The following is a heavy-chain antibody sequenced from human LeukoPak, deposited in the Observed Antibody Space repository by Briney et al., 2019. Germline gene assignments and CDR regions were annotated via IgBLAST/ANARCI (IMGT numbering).Heavy chain of an antibody. J-gene: IGHJ3*02. V-gene: IGHV4-34*01. CDR1: GGSFSGYY. CDR3: ARGGWSAFDI. CDR2: INHSGST. Sequence: PSETLSLTCTVYGGSFSGYYWSWIRQPPGKGLEWIGEINHSGSTNYNPSLKSRVTISVDTSKNQFSMKLRSVTAADTAVYYCARGGWSAFDIWGQGTMVTVSS. D-gene: IGHD3-3*01.